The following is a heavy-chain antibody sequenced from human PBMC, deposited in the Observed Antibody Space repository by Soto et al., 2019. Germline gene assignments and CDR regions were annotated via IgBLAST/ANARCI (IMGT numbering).Heavy chain of an antibody. CDR2: IDCDDDK. CDR3: ARIQRYFDWLSPHDAFDI. CDR1: RFSLSTSGMC. J-gene: IGHJ3*02. D-gene: IGHD3-9*01. Sequence: SGPTLVNPTQTLTLTCTFSRFSLSTSGMCVSWIRQPPGKALEWLARIDCDDDKYYSTSLKTRLTISKDTSKNQVVLTMTNMDPVDTATYYCARIQRYFDWLSPHDAFDIWGQGTMVTVSS. V-gene: IGHV2-70*11.